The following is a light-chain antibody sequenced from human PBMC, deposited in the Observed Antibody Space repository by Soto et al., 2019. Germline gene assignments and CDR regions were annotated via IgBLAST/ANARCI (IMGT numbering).Light chain of an antibody. J-gene: IGKJ1*01. CDR2: DAS. CDR3: QQYNNWPPVT. Sequence: EIVMTQSPATLSVSPGERATLSCRASQSVSSNLAWYQQKPGQAPRLLIYDASTRATGIPARFSGSGSGTEFTLTISSLQSEDFAVYYCQQYNNWPPVTFGQGTKVDIK. V-gene: IGKV3-15*01. CDR1: QSVSSN.